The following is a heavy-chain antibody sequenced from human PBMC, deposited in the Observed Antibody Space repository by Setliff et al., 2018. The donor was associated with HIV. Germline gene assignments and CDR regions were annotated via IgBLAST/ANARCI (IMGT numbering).Heavy chain of an antibody. Sequence: ASETLSLTCTVSGGSISSYCWNWIRQPPGRGLEWIGFIFTSGNTKYNPSLQSRVIMSIDTSKNQFSLKLTSVTAADTAVYYCARRIDNSGSFPDKNWFDTWGQGSLVTVSS. CDR3: ARRIDNSGSFPDKNWFDT. CDR2: IFTSGNT. V-gene: IGHV4-4*09. D-gene: IGHD3-10*01. CDR1: GGSISSYC. J-gene: IGHJ5*02.